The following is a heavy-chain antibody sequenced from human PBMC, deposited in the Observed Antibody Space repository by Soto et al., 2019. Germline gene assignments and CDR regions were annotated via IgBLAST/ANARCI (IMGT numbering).Heavy chain of an antibody. CDR3: AREEEEQLAGYYYGMDV. CDR2: IIPIFGTA. J-gene: IGHJ6*02. D-gene: IGHD6-6*01. CDR1: GGTFSSYA. Sequence: QVQLVQSGAEVMKPGSSVKVSCKASGGTFSSYAISWVRQAPGQGLEWMGGIIPIFGTANYAQKFQGRVTITADESTSTAYMELSSLRAEDTAVYYCAREEEEQLAGYYYGMDVWGQGTTVTVSS. V-gene: IGHV1-69*01.